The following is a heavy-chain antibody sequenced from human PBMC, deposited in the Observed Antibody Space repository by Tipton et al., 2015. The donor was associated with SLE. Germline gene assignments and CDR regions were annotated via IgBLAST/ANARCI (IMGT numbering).Heavy chain of an antibody. D-gene: IGHD3-10*01. CDR2: IYHSGST. CDR3: ARETSPRSGSSHFDY. CDR1: GGSISSYY. Sequence: TLSLTCTVSGGSISSYYWGWIRQPPGKGLEWIGSIYHSGSTYYNPSLKSRVSISVDTSKIKFLLNVRPVTAADTAVYYCARETSPRSGSSHFDYWGQGTLVTVSS. J-gene: IGHJ4*02. V-gene: IGHV4-39*07.